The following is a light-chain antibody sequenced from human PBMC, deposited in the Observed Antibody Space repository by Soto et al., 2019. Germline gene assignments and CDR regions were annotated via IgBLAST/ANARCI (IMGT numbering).Light chain of an antibody. CDR3: CSYAGSDTFVL. Sequence: QSVLTQPASVSGSPGQSITISCTGTSSDVGNYNLVSWYQQYPGKAPKLMIYEGSKRPSGISNRFSGSKSGNTASLTISGLQAEDEADYYCCSYAGSDTFVLFGGGTKLTVL. CDR2: EGS. V-gene: IGLV2-23*03. J-gene: IGLJ2*01. CDR1: SSDVGNYNL.